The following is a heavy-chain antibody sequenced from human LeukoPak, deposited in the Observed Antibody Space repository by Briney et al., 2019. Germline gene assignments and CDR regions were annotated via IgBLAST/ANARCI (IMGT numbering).Heavy chain of an antibody. Sequence: SGGSLRLSCAASGFTVSSNYMSWVRQAPGKGLEWVSVIYSGGSTYYADSVKGRFTISRDNSKNTLYLQMNSLRAEDTAVYYCARAYSSSWYDFWGQGTLVTVSS. CDR1: GFTVSSNY. V-gene: IGHV3-66*01. D-gene: IGHD6-13*01. J-gene: IGHJ5*01. CDR2: IYSGGST. CDR3: ARAYSSSWYDF.